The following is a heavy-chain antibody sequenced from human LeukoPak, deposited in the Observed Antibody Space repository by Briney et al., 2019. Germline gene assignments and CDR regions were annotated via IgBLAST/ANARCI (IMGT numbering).Heavy chain of an antibody. J-gene: IGHJ2*01. Sequence: QPGGSLRLSCAASGFIFSTYGMHWVRQAPGKGLEWVAFIRYDGSNKSYADSVKGRFTISRDNSKNTLYLQMNSLRTEDTAVYYCAKDSVRGVSRPHYWYFDLWGRGTLVTVSS. CDR2: IRYDGSNK. CDR1: GFIFSTYG. D-gene: IGHD3-10*01. V-gene: IGHV3-30*02. CDR3: AKDSVRGVSRPHYWYFDL.